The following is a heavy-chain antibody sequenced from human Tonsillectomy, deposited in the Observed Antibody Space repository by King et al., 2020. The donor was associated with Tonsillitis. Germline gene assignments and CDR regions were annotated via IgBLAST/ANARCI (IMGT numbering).Heavy chain of an antibody. V-gene: IGHV5-51*01. Sequence: VQLVQSGAEVKKPGEALKISCQGSGYIFTSYWIGWGRQMPGKGLEWRGIIHPGDSDTRYSPSFQGQVALSADRSIGTAYLQWGSLKASDTAIYYCARQGDHYFGSGSFTDWGQGTLVTVSS. CDR1: GYIFTSYW. D-gene: IGHD3-10*01. CDR2: IHPGDSDT. J-gene: IGHJ4*02. CDR3: ARQGDHYFGSGSFTD.